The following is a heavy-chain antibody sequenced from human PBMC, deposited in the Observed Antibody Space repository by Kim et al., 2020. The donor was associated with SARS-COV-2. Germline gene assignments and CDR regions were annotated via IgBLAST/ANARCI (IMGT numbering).Heavy chain of an antibody. CDR2: IIPIFGTA. CDR3: ARVSVVTPLGWYFDL. Sequence: SVKVSCKASGGTFSSYAISWVRQAPGQGLEWMGGIIPIFGTANYAQKFQGRVTITADESTSTAYMELSSLRSEDTAVYYCARVSVVTPLGWYFDLWGRGTLVTVSS. J-gene: IGHJ2*01. CDR1: GGTFSSYA. V-gene: IGHV1-69*13. D-gene: IGHD3-22*01.